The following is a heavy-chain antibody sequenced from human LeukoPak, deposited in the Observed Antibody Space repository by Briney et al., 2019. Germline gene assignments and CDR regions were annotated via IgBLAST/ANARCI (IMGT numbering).Heavy chain of an antibody. CDR3: ARVGGGVWYYYGSGRPRADAFDI. CDR2: INAGNGNT. D-gene: IGHD3-10*01. J-gene: IGHJ3*02. V-gene: IGHV1-3*01. Sequence: GASVKVSCKASGYTFTSYAMHWVRQAPGQRLEWMGWINAGNGNTKYSQKFQGRVTITRDTSASTAYMELSSLRSEDTAVYYCARVGGGVWYYYGSGRPRADAFDIWGQGTMVTVSS. CDR1: GYTFTSYA.